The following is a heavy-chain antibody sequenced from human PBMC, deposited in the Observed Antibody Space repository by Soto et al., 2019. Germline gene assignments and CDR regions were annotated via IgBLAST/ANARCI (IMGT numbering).Heavy chain of an antibody. V-gene: IGHV3-66*01. Sequence: EVQLVESGGGLVQPGGSLRLSCAASGFTVSSNYMSWVRQAPGKGLEWVSVIYSGGSTYYADSVKGRFTISRDNSKNTLYLQMNSLRAEDTAVYYCARDSRPPYSSSQNMDVWGKGTTVTVSS. CDR1: GFTVSSNY. D-gene: IGHD6-13*01. CDR3: ARDSRPPYSSSQNMDV. J-gene: IGHJ6*03. CDR2: IYSGGST.